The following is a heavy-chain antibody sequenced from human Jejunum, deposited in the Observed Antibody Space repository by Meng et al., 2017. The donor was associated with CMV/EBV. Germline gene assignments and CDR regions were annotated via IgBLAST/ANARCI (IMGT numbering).Heavy chain of an antibody. Sequence: CVASGFTFSNYGMSWVRQAPGKGLEWVSVIYGDGSKTYYADSVRGRLTIPRENSKNTVYLQMNSLREEDTAVYYCAKVWGSGYYYFDFWGQGALVTVSS. D-gene: IGHD5-12*01. CDR1: GFTFSNYG. J-gene: IGHJ4*02. CDR2: IYGDGSKT. V-gene: IGHV3-23*03. CDR3: AKVWGSGYYYFDF.